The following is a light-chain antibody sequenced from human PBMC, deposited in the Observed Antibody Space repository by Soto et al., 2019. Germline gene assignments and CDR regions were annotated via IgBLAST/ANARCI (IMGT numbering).Light chain of an antibody. Sequence: DILLTQSPFTLPLSPGDRATLSCRASETVSSYLLWYQQKPGQDPRLLIYDASKRSTGIPARFSGSGSETDFTLTISSLEPEDVGVYYCLHRMNWPLTFGQGTRLEIK. CDR2: DAS. V-gene: IGKV3-11*01. CDR3: LHRMNWPLT. CDR1: ETVSSY. J-gene: IGKJ5*01.